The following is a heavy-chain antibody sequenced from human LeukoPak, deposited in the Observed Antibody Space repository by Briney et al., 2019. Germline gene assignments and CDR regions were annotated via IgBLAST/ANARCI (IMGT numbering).Heavy chain of an antibody. V-gene: IGHV3-30*18. J-gene: IGHJ4*02. CDR1: GFTFCSYG. Sequence: GRSLRLSCADSGFTFCSYGMHWVRQAPGAGLEWGAVISYDGSNKYYADSVKGRFTISRDNTKNTLYLQMNSLRAEDTAVYYCAKGDEAYGSGSYPLIDYWGQGTLVTVSS. CDR2: ISYDGSNK. CDR3: AKGDEAYGSGSYPLIDY. D-gene: IGHD3-10*01.